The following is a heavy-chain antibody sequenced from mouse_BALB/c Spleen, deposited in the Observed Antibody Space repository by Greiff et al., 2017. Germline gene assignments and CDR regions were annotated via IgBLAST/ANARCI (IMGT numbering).Heavy chain of an antibody. V-gene: IGHV5-17*02. J-gene: IGHJ1*01. CDR3: ARDQGYFDV. Sequence: EVMFVESGGGLVQPGGSRKLSCAASGFTFSSFGMHWVRQAPEKGLEWVAYISSGSSTIYYADTVKGRFTISRDNPKNTLFLQMTSLRSEDTAMYYCARDQGYFDVWGAGTTVTVSS. CDR2: ISSGSSTI. CDR1: GFTFSSFG.